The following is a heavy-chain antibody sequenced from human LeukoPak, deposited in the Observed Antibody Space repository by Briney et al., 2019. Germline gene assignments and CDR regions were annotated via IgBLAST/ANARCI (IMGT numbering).Heavy chain of an antibody. CDR3: GRVQSSPPDYCVC. CDR1: GFTFSSYA. J-gene: IGHJ4*02. CDR2: ISSNGRTT. D-gene: IGHD5-24*01. V-gene: IGHV3-64*01. Sequence: GGSLRLSCAASGFTFSSYAIHWVRQAPGKRLEYVSAISSNGRTTFYANSVKGRFVISRDNSENTVYLQMGNLRGEDMAVYYCGRVQSSPPDYCVCWGQGTVVTVSS.